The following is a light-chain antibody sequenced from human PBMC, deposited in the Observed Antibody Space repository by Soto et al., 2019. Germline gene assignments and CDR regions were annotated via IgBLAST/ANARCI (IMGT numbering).Light chain of an antibody. CDR2: AAS. CDR3: QQYNSYPWT. J-gene: IGKJ1*01. CDR1: QGVSTW. Sequence: DTQMTQSPSTLSASPGDSVTITCRASQGVSTWVAWYHHRPGKAPNLLISAASNVETGVPSRFSGGGSGTVFTLTINGLQPQDLGTYYCQQYNSYPWTFGQGTRLEI. V-gene: IGKV1-5*03.